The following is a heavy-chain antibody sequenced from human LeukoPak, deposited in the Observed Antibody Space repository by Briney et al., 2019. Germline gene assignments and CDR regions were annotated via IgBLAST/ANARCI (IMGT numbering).Heavy chain of an antibody. CDR3: AKDFYFSLAVRGVIITGFFDY. J-gene: IGHJ4*02. V-gene: IGHV3-23*01. CDR1: GFTFSSYG. CDR2: ISGSGGST. D-gene: IGHD3-10*01. Sequence: GGSLRLSCAASGFTFSSYGMSWVRQAPGKGLEWVSAISGSGGSTYYADSVKGRFTISRDNSKNTLYLQMNSLRAEDTAVYYCAKDFYFSLAVRGVIITGFFDYWGQGTLVTVSS.